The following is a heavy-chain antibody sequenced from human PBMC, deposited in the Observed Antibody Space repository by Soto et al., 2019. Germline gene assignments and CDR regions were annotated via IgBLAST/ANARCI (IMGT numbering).Heavy chain of an antibody. CDR2: IGESI. Sequence: EVQLLESGGALVQPGGSLRLSCAASGLTFRNYAMSWVRQPPGKGLEWVSSIGESIHYANSVKGRFTISRDNSNNTLYLQMSSLRAEDTAIYYCAKDQFTSNGFFDAFDVWGQVTLVTVSS. CDR1: GLTFRNYA. CDR3: AKDQFTSNGFFDAFDV. D-gene: IGHD2-8*01. J-gene: IGHJ3*01. V-gene: IGHV3-23*01.